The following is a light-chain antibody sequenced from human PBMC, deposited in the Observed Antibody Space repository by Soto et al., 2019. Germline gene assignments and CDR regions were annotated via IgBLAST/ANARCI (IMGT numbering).Light chain of an antibody. V-gene: IGKV3-15*01. CDR2: DAS. J-gene: IGKJ4*01. Sequence: DIGLSQSPAPQSLTSGYRATLSRRASQDIGSAVAWYHQRSGQAHRLLIFDASIRVPTTPARFSGSVSGTEFTLTISSLEFEDFAAYCCQQYVYGPRRVGEGTKVDIK. CDR1: QDIGSA. CDR3: QQYVYGPRR.